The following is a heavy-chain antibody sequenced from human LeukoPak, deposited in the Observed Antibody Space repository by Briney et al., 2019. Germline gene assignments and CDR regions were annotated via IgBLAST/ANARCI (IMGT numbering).Heavy chain of an antibody. CDR1: GFTFDEYA. Sequence: GGSLRLSCAASGFTFDEYAIHWVRQAPGKGLEWVSLISGDGVRTFYRDSVKGRFTISRDNSKNSLYLQMNCLRTEDTALYYCAKDLTSVYDAFNIWGQGTMVTVSS. CDR3: AKDLTSVYDAFNI. J-gene: IGHJ3*02. CDR2: ISGDGVRT. V-gene: IGHV3-43*02.